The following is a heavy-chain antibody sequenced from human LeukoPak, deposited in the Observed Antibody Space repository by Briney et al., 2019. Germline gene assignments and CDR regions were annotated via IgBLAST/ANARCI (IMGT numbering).Heavy chain of an antibody. CDR3: ARSHYGGSYYFDY. D-gene: IGHD4-23*01. Sequence: GGSLRLSCAASGFTFSSYGMHWVRQAPGKGLEWVAVMWYDGSNKYYADSVKGRFTISRDNSKNTLYLQMNSLRAEDTAVYYCARSHYGGSYYFDYWGQGTLVTVSS. V-gene: IGHV3-33*01. CDR1: GFTFSSYG. CDR2: MWYDGSNK. J-gene: IGHJ4*02.